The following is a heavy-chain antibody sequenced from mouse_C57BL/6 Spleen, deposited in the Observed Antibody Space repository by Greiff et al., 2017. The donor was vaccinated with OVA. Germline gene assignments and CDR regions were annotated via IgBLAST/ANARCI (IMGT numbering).Heavy chain of an antibody. CDR1: GYTFTDYN. CDR2: INPNNGGT. Sequence: DVKLQESGPELVKPGASVKIPCKASGYTFTDYNMDWVKQSHGKSLEWIGDINPNNGGTIYNQKFKGKATLTVDKSSSTAYMELRSLTSEDTAVYYCARDDYLYAMDYWGQGTSVTVSS. V-gene: IGHV1-18*01. D-gene: IGHD2-4*01. CDR3: ARDDYLYAMDY. J-gene: IGHJ4*01.